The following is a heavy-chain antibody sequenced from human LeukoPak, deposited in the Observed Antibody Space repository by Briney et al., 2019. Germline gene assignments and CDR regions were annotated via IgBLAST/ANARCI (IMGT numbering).Heavy chain of an antibody. J-gene: IGHJ4*02. CDR2: VYYSGST. CDR1: DGSISGYF. Sequence: SETLSPTCTVSDGSISGYFWSWIRLPPGKGLEWIGYVYYSGSTNYNPSLKSRVTISVDTSKKQFTLNLSSVTAADTAMYYCARHSPIAATGTFDYWGQGTLVTVSS. V-gene: IGHV4-59*08. CDR3: ARHSPIAATGTFDY. D-gene: IGHD6-13*01.